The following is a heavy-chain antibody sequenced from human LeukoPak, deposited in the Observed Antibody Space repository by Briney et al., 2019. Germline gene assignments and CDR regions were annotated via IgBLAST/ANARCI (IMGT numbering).Heavy chain of an antibody. CDR1: GFTFSSYS. J-gene: IGHJ4*02. Sequence: PGGSLRLSCSASGFTFSSYSMNWVRQAPGKGLEWVSSISSSSSYIYYADSVKGRFTISRDNAKNSLYLQMNSLRAEDTAVYYCAKDGGPVAGSAPFDYWGQGTLVTVSS. CDR3: AKDGGPVAGSAPFDY. V-gene: IGHV3-21*04. CDR2: ISSSSSYI. D-gene: IGHD6-19*01.